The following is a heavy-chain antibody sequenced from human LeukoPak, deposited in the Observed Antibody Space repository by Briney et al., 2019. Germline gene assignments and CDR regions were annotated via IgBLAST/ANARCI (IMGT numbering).Heavy chain of an antibody. J-gene: IGHJ6*04. CDR3: AELGITMIGGV. Sequence: GGSLRLSCAASGFTFSSYEMNWVRQAPGKGLEGVSYISTSGSTIYYADSVKGRFTISRDNAKNSLYLQMNSLRAEDTAVYYCAELGITMIGGVWGKGTTVTISS. CDR1: GFTFSSYE. V-gene: IGHV3-48*03. D-gene: IGHD3-10*02. CDR2: ISTSGSTI.